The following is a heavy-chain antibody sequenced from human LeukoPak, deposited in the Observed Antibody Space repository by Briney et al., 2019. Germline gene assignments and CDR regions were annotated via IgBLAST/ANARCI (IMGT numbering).Heavy chain of an antibody. V-gene: IGHV4-39*07. J-gene: IGHJ5*02. Sequence: SETLSLTCTVSGGSISSSSYYWGWIRQPPGKGLEWIGSIYYSGSTYYNPSLKSRVTISVDTSKNQFSLKLSSVTAADTAVYHCARDLAASGSWGQGTLVTVSS. CDR1: GGSISSSSYY. CDR2: IYYSGST. CDR3: ARDLAASGS. D-gene: IGHD2-15*01.